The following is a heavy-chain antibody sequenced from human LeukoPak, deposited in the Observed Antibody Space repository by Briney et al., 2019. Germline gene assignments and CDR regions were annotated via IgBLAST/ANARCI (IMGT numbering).Heavy chain of an antibody. CDR1: GFTFSSYS. D-gene: IGHD3-22*01. J-gene: IGHJ4*02. CDR2: ISSSSSYI. CDR3: ARDRTYYYDSSGYYYFDY. Sequence: PGGSLGLSCAASGFTFSSYSMNWVRQAPGKGLEWVSSISSSSSYIYYADSVKGRFTISRDNAKNSLYLQMNSLRAEDTAVYYCARDRTYYYDSSGYYYFDYWGQGTLVTVSS. V-gene: IGHV3-21*01.